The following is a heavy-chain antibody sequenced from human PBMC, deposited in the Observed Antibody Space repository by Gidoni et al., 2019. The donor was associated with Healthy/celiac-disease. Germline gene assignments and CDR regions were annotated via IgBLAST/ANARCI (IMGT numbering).Heavy chain of an antibody. V-gene: IGHV4-59*01. D-gene: IGHD3-3*01. CDR2: IYYSGST. Sequence: QVQLQESGPGLVKPSETLSLTCTVSGGSICSYYWGWIRQPPGKALEWIGYIYYSGSTNYNPSLKSRVTISVDTSKNQFSLKLSSVTAADTAVYYCARAGRYDFWSGLKTRDFDYWGQGTLVTVSS. CDR1: GGSICSYY. CDR3: ARAGRYDFWSGLKTRDFDY. J-gene: IGHJ4*02.